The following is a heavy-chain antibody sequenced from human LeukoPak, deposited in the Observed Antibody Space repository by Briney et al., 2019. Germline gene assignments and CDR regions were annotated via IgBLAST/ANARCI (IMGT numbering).Heavy chain of an antibody. Sequence: GGSLRLSCAASGFTFSNYAMHWVRRAPGKGLEWVSIISFDGSNKYYADSVKGRFTISRDNSKNTLYLQMNSLRAEDTAVYYCAKDRVVYNWNYAYYFDDWGQGTLVTVSS. V-gene: IGHV3-30*18. J-gene: IGHJ4*02. D-gene: IGHD1-7*01. CDR3: AKDRVVYNWNYAYYFDD. CDR2: ISFDGSNK. CDR1: GFTFSNYA.